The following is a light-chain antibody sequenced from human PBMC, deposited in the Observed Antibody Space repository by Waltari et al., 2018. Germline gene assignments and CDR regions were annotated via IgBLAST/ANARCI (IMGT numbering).Light chain of an antibody. CDR1: NSDIGAFDY. CDR2: EFT. V-gene: IGLV2-14*01. J-gene: IGLJ2*01. Sequence: QSAMPQPASVSGSPGHSITIPCTGTNSDIGAFDYVSWNQQHPGNAPNIIIYEFTHRPSGVSRRFSGSKSGNTASLTISGLQAEDEADYYCSSYTTTTTLGDVVFGGGTKLTVL. CDR3: SSYTTTTTLGDVV.